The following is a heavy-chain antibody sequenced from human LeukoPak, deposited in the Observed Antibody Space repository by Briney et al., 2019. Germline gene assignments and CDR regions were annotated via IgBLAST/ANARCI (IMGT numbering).Heavy chain of an antibody. V-gene: IGHV4-59*07. CDR1: GGSISSYY. J-gene: IGHJ4*02. D-gene: IGHD4-23*01. Sequence: DPLSLPCTLSGGSISSYYWYWIQPPPGKGLAWIGYVFYTASNNYDPSLKSPATITVDTSKNQFSLKLSSVTAADTAVYFCASYGGKGAYFDYWGQGILVTVSS. CDR3: ASYGGKGAYFDY. CDR2: VFYTASN.